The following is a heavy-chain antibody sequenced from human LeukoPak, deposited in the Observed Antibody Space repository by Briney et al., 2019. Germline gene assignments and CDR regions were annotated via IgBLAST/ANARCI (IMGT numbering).Heavy chain of an antibody. D-gene: IGHD3-22*01. J-gene: IGHJ6*03. CDR3: ARAPECYYDSSGYYYGYYYYYYMDV. CDR2: IYTSGST. CDR1: GGSISSGSYY. Sequence: SETLSLTCTVSGGSISSGSYYWSWIRQPAGKGLEWIGRIYTSGSTNYNPSLKSRVTISVDTSKNQFSLKLSSVTAADTAVYYCARAPECYYDSSGYYYGYYYYYYMDVWGKGTTVTVSS. V-gene: IGHV4-61*02.